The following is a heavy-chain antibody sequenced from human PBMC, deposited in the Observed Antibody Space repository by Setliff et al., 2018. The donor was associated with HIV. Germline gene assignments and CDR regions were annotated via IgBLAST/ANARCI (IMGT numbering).Heavy chain of an antibody. Sequence: PGESLKISCAASGFTFSSYWMHWVRQAPGKGLVWVSRINSDGSSTSYADSVKGRFTISRDNAKNTLYLQMNSLRAEDTAVYYCALTPYSSSSLSYWGQGNLVTVSS. CDR3: ALTPYSSSSLSY. D-gene: IGHD6-6*01. CDR1: GFTFSSYW. V-gene: IGHV3-74*01. CDR2: INSDGSST. J-gene: IGHJ4*02.